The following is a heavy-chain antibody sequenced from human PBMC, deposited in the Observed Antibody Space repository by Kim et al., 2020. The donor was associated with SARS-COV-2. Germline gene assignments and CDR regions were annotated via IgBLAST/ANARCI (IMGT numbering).Heavy chain of an antibody. Sequence: GSLRLSCAASGFTFSSYAMSWVRQAPGKGLEWVSAISGSGGSTYYADSVKGRFTISRDNSKNTLYLQMNSLRAEDTAVYYCAKTLSGYSSSWQLFYYGMDVWGQGTTVTVSS. J-gene: IGHJ6*02. CDR2: ISGSGGST. CDR1: GFTFSSYA. CDR3: AKTLSGYSSSWQLFYYGMDV. V-gene: IGHV3-23*01. D-gene: IGHD6-13*01.